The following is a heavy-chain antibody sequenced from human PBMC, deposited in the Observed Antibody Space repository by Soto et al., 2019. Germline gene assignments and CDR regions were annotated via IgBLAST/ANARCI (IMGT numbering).Heavy chain of an antibody. V-gene: IGHV3-33*01. Sequence: PGGSLRLSCAASGFTFSSYGMHWVRQAPGKGLEWVAVIWYDGSNKYYADSVKGRFTISRDNSKNTLYLQMNSLRAEDTAVYYCARDLYSSSSLTPDYWGQGTLVTVSS. D-gene: IGHD6-6*01. CDR2: IWYDGSNK. CDR1: GFTFSSYG. J-gene: IGHJ4*02. CDR3: ARDLYSSSSLTPDY.